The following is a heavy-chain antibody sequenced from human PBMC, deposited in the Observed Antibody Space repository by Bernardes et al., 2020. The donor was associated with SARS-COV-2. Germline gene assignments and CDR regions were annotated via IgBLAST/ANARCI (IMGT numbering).Heavy chain of an antibody. J-gene: IGHJ4*02. CDR1: GGSISSSNW. D-gene: IGHD5-12*01. V-gene: IGHV4-4*02. CDR3: AKHGPRVALLYY. Sequence: SETLSLTCAVSGGSISSSNWWSWVRQPPGKGLEWIGEIYHSGSTNYNPSLKSRVTISVDKSKNQFSLRLNSVTAADTAVYFCAKHGPRVALLYYWGQGTLVTVSS. CDR2: IYHSGST.